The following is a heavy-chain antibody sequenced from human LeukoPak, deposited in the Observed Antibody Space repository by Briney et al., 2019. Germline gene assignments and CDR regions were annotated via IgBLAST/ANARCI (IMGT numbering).Heavy chain of an antibody. CDR2: IIPIFGTA. Sequence: GASVKVSCKAPGGTFSSYAISWVRQAPGQGLEWMGGIIPIFGTANYAQKFQGRVTITADKSTSTAYMELSSLRSEDTAVYYCAREPSPQYYYDSSGLDIWGQGTMVTVSS. CDR3: AREPSPQYYYDSSGLDI. J-gene: IGHJ3*02. CDR1: GGTFSSYA. D-gene: IGHD3-22*01. V-gene: IGHV1-69*06.